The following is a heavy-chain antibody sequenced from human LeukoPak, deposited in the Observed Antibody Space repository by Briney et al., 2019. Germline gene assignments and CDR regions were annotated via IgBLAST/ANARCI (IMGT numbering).Heavy chain of an antibody. J-gene: IGHJ4*02. D-gene: IGHD3-22*01. CDR3: AKARGYYPDYFDY. CDR2: IRYDGSNK. V-gene: IGHV3-30*02. CDR1: GFTFRSYG. Sequence: GGSRRLSFAASGFTFRSYGMHWAGKAQGKGLEGLAFIRYDGSNKYYADSVKGRFTISRDNSKNTLYLQMNSLRAEDTAVYYCAKARGYYPDYFDYWGQGTLVTVSS.